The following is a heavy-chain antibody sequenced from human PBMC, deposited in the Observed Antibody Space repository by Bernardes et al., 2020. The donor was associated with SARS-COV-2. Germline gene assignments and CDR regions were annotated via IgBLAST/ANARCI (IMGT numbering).Heavy chain of an antibody. Sequence: GGTLRLSCAASGFTFTKYDMSWVRKGPGKGLEWVSGISVIGNTTYYADSVKGRFTISRDNSKNTLFLQMDSLRAEDTAVYYCAKDDDRPLFGAPGFDSWGQGTLVTVAS. J-gene: IGHJ4*02. CDR1: GFTFTKYD. CDR3: AKDDDRPLFGAPGFDS. D-gene: IGHD3-3*01. V-gene: IGHV3-23*01. CDR2: ISVIGNTT.